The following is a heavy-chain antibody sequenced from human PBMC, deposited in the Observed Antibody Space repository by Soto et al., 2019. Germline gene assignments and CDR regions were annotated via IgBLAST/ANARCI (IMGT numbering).Heavy chain of an antibody. J-gene: IGHJ3*02. D-gene: IGHD2-2*01. Sequence: ASVKVSCKASGYTFTSYGISWVRQAPGQGLEWMGWISAYNGNTNYAQKLQGRVTMTTDTSTSPAYMELRSLRSDDTAVYYCARVPMPASAGATPGNDAFDIWGQGTMVTVSS. CDR1: GYTFTSYG. CDR2: ISAYNGNT. CDR3: ARVPMPASAGATPGNDAFDI. V-gene: IGHV1-18*01.